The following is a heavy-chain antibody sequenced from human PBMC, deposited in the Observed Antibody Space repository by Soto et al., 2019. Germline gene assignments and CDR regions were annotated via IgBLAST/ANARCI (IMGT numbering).Heavy chain of an antibody. D-gene: IGHD5-12*01. V-gene: IGHV1-24*01. CDR2: FDPEDAET. Sequence: ASVKVSCKVSVYTLTELSMHWVRQAPGKGLEWMGGFDPEDAETIYAQKFQGRVTMTEDTSTDTAYMELSSLRSEDTAVYYCATGLGVATIAVFDYWGQGTLVTVS. J-gene: IGHJ4*02. CDR1: VYTLTELS. CDR3: ATGLGVATIAVFDY.